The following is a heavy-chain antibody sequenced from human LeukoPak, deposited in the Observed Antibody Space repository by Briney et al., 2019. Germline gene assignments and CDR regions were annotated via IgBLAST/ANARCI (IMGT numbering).Heavy chain of an antibody. CDR1: GYTFTSYG. CDR3: ARDKDSSSWPTYYYYYYGMDV. J-gene: IGHJ6*02. CDR2: ISAYNGNT. D-gene: IGHD6-13*01. V-gene: IGHV1-18*01. Sequence: GASMKVSCKASGYTFTSYGISWVRQAPGQGLEWMGWISAYNGNTNYAQKLQGRVTMTTDTSTSTAYMDLRSLRPDDTAVYYCARDKDSSSWPTYYYYYYGMDVWGQGTTVTISS.